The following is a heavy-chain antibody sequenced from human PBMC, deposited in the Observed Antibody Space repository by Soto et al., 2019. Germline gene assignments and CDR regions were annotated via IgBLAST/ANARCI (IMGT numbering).Heavy chain of an antibody. V-gene: IGHV1-69*12. J-gene: IGHJ4*01. Sequence: QVHLVQSGAEMKKPGSSVKVSCKVSGGDLTNSGISWVRQAPGQGLEWMGGIFPLVAMVDYSQKFQGRVTITADETTNTAYMDLGSLRSDDTAVYYCAKEDGAAFKSWGHGTLVIVSS. CDR3: AKEDGAAFKS. CDR1: GGDLTNSG. D-gene: IGHD1-26*01. CDR2: IFPLVAMV.